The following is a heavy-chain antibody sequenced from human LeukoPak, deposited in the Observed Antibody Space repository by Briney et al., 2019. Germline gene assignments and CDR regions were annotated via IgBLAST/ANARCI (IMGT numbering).Heavy chain of an antibody. Sequence: KPGGSLRLSCAASGFTFSSYGMHWVRQAPGKGLEWVSFIRYDGSNKYYADSVKGRFTISRDNSKNTLYLQMNSLRAEDTAVYYCAKDLYQLLLYNWFDPWGQGTLVTVSS. D-gene: IGHD6-6*01. CDR1: GFTFSSYG. CDR2: IRYDGSNK. J-gene: IGHJ5*02. V-gene: IGHV3-30*02. CDR3: AKDLYQLLLYNWFDP.